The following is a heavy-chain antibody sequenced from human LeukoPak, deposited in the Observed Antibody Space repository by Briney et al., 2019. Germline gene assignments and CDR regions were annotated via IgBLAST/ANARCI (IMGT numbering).Heavy chain of an antibody. D-gene: IGHD3-10*01. CDR1: GGSFSGYY. CDR3: ARWVGSGIRPPGYYYYGMDV. V-gene: IGHV4-34*01. Sequence: SETLSLTCAVYGGSFSGYYWSWILQPPGKGLEWIGEINHSGSTNYNPSLKSRVTISVDTSKNQFSLKLSSVIAADTAVYYCARWVGSGIRPPGYYYYGMDVWGKGTTVTVSS. J-gene: IGHJ6*04. CDR2: INHSGST.